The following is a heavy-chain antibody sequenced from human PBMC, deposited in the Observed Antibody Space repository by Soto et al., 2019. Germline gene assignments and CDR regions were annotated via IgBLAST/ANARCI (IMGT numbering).Heavy chain of an antibody. CDR3: ARDLASPYYYYGMDV. Sequence: QVQLVESGGGVVQSGRSLRLSCAASGFTFGSYAMHWVRQAPGKGLEWVAVISYDGSNKYYADSVKGRFTISRDNSKNTLYLQMNSLRAEDTAVYYCARDLASPYYYYGMDVWGQGTTVTVSS. J-gene: IGHJ6*02. V-gene: IGHV3-30-3*01. CDR1: GFTFGSYA. CDR2: ISYDGSNK.